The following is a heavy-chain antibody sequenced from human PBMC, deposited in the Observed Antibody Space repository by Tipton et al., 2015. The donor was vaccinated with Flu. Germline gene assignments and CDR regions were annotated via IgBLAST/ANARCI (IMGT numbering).Heavy chain of an antibody. Sequence: TLSLTCTVSGGSISTYYWSWIRQPPGKGLEWIGYIYYSGSTNYNPSLKSRATISVDTSKNQLSLKLRSVTAADTAMYYCARDYCISTSCYFAYWGQGTLVTVSS. D-gene: IGHD2-2*01. CDR1: GGSISTYY. CDR2: IYYSGST. CDR3: ARDYCISTSCYFAY. V-gene: IGHV4-59*01. J-gene: IGHJ4*02.